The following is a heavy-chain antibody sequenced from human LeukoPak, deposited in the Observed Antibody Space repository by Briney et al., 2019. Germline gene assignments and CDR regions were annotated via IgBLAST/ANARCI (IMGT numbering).Heavy chain of an antibody. CDR2: IRSDGSST. D-gene: IGHD3-10*01. V-gene: IGHV3-74*01. CDR3: AGVLGVRDLAYFDY. J-gene: IGHJ4*01. Sequence: GGSLRLSRAASGFTFNTYWMHWVRHAPGKGLVWVSRIRSDGSSTSYADSVRGRFTISRDNAKNTLYLQMNSLRAEDTAVYYCAGVLGVRDLAYFDYWGHGTLVTVSS. CDR1: GFTFNTYW.